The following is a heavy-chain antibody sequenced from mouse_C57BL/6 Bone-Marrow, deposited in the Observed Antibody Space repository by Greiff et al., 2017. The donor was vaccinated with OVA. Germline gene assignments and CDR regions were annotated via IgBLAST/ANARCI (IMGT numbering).Heavy chain of an antibody. Sequence: EVKLVESGGDLVKPGGSLKLSCAASGFTFSSYGMSWVRQTPDKRLEWVATISSGGSYTYYPDSVKGRFTISIDNAKNTLYLQMSSLKSEDTAMYYCARNGYYRYYYAMDYWGQGTSVTVSS. CDR2: ISSGGSYT. V-gene: IGHV5-6*01. CDR1: GFTFSSYG. D-gene: IGHD2-3*01. J-gene: IGHJ4*01. CDR3: ARNGYYRYYYAMDY.